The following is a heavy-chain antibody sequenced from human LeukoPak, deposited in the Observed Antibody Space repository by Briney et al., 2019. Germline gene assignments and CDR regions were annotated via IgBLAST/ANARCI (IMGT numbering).Heavy chain of an antibody. D-gene: IGHD6-13*01. CDR2: INDNGGTT. Sequence: PGGSLRLSCAASGFTFSSYALSWVRQAPGKGLEWVSAINDNGGTTFYADSVKGRFTITRDNSKNTIYVQMNSLRGEDTAVYYCAKDYGPKQLDFLDSWGLGTQVTVSS. V-gene: IGHV3-23*01. CDR1: GFTFSSYA. CDR3: AKDYGPKQLDFLDS. J-gene: IGHJ4*02.